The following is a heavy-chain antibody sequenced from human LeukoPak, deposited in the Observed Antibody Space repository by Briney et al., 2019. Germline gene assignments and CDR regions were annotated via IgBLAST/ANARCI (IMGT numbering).Heavy chain of an antibody. V-gene: IGHV1-2*02. J-gene: IGHJ5*02. CDR1: GYTFTGYY. CDR3: ARDLFTSGWFDD. D-gene: IGHD2-2*01. Sequence: ASVKVSCKASGYTFTGYYMHWVRQAPGQGLEWMGWINPNSGGTNYAQKFQGRVTMTRDTSISTAYMELSRLRSDDTAVYYCARDLFTSGWFDDWGQGTLVTVSS. CDR2: INPNSGGT.